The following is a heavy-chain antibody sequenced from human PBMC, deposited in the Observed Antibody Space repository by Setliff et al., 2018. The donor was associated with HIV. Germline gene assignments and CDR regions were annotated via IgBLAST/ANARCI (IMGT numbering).Heavy chain of an antibody. CDR1: GYILSDYY. CDR3: GRATEYYDTSGYPRRTLVDD. J-gene: IGHJ4*02. V-gene: IGHV1-2*06. Sequence: ASVKVSCKASGYILSDYYLHWARQAPGQGLEWMGRINPNSGDTNYPQKFQDRVTMSRDTSISTAYMQLSSLRSDDTAMYYCGRATEYYDTSGYPRRTLVDDWGQGALVTVSS. CDR2: INPNSGDT. D-gene: IGHD3-22*01.